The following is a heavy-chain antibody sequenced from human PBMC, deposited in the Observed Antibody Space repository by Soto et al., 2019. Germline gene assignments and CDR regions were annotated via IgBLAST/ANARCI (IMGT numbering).Heavy chain of an antibody. CDR2: INRSGST. CDR3: EKGSKEQLVRPNNWFDP. D-gene: IGHD6-13*01. J-gene: IGHJ5*02. Sequence: SETLSLTXAVYGGSFSGYYWSWIRQPPGKGLEWIGEINRSGSTNYNPSLKSRVTISVDTSKNQFSLKLNSVTAADTALYYCEKGSKEQLVRPNNWFDPWGQGTLVTVSS. V-gene: IGHV4-34*01. CDR1: GGSFSGYY.